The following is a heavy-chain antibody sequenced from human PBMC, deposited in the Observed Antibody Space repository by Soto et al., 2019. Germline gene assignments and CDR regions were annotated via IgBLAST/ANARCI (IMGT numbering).Heavy chain of an antibody. J-gene: IGHJ4*02. V-gene: IGHV1-18*01. D-gene: IGHD3-16*02. CDR1: GYTFTNYG. CDR3: ARDIRYDVDY. Sequence: QVHLVQSGSEVKNPGASVKVSCKASGYTFTNYGISWVRQAPGQGLEWVGWINAENGHTNYAQKFQGRVTITADTSTATGYMDLSSLRSDDTAVYYCARDIRYDVDYWGQGTLVTVSS. CDR2: INAENGHT.